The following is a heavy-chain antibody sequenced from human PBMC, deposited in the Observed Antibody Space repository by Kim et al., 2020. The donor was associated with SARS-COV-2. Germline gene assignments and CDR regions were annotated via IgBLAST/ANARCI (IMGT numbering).Heavy chain of an antibody. CDR1: GFTFNTYG. Sequence: GGSLRLSCAASGFTFNTYGIHWVRQAPGKGLEWVAVISYDGSHKYYADSVKGRFTISRDNSKNTLYLQMNSLRIEDTAVYYCARSFSGSCFAYDYWGQGTLVTVSS. V-gene: IGHV3-30*03. CDR2: ISYDGSHK. CDR3: ARSFSGSCFAYDY. J-gene: IGHJ4*02. D-gene: IGHD1-26*01.